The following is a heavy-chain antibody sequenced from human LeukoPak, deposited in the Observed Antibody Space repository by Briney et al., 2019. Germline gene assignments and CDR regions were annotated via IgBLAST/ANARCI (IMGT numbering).Heavy chain of an antibody. CDR1: GFTFSSYA. CDR2: ISYDGSNK. Sequence: GMSLRLSCAASGFTFSSYAMHWVRQTPGKGLEWVAVISYDGSNKYYADSVKGRFTISRDNSKNTLYLQMNSLRAEDTAVYYCARDSPGIAAAGSFDYWGQGTLVTVSS. D-gene: IGHD6-13*01. V-gene: IGHV3-30*04. J-gene: IGHJ4*02. CDR3: ARDSPGIAAAGSFDY.